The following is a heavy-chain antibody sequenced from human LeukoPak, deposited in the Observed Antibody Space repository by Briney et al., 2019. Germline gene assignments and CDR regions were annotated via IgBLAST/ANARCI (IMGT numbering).Heavy chain of an antibody. D-gene: IGHD1-26*01. V-gene: IGHV1-8*01. CDR1: GYTFTSYD. Sequence: ASVKVSCKASGYTFTSYDINWVRQATGQGLEWMGWMNPNSGNTGYAQKFQGRVTMTRNTSISTAYMELSSLRSEDTAVYYCARVVGKPCYFDYWGQGTLVTVSS. CDR3: ARVVGKPCYFDY. J-gene: IGHJ4*02. CDR2: MNPNSGNT.